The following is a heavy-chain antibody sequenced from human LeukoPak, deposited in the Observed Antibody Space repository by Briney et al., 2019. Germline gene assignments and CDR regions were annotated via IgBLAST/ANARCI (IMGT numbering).Heavy chain of an antibody. D-gene: IGHD6-13*01. J-gene: IGHJ4*02. CDR1: GFTVSSNY. V-gene: IGHV3-53*05. Sequence: EGPLRLSCAASGFTVSSNYMNWVRQAPGKGLEWISIIYSGGDTYYADSVKGRFTISRDYSKNTLYLQMNSLRAEDTAVYYCTRGPGSTWYSDYWGQGTLVTVSS. CDR3: TRGPGSTWYSDY. CDR2: IYSGGDT.